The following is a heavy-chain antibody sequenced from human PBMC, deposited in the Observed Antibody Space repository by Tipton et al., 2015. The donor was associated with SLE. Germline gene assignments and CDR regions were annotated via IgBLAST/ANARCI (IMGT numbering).Heavy chain of an antibody. CDR1: GFTFSDYY. J-gene: IGHJ5*02. CDR2: ISSSGSTI. Sequence: SLRLSCAASGFTFSDYYMSWIRQAPGQGLEWVSYISSSGSTIYYADSVKGRFTISRDNAKNSLYLQMNSLRAEDTAVYYCARTPSRIAAVITWGQGTLVTVSS. D-gene: IGHD6-13*01. V-gene: IGHV3-11*04. CDR3: ARTPSRIAAVIT.